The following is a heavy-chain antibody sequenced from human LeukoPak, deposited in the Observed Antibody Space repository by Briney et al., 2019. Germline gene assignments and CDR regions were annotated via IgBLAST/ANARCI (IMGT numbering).Heavy chain of an antibody. CDR2: ISSSGSTI. CDR3: AKFSEDIVVVPAAMGGGYYYYYMDV. Sequence: PGGSLRLSCAASGFTFSDYYMSWIRQAPGKGLEWVSYISSSGSTIYYADSVKGRFSISRDNSKNTLSLQMNSLRAEDTAVYYCAKFSEDIVVVPAAMGGGYYYYYMDVWGKGTTVTVSS. V-gene: IGHV3-11*01. CDR1: GFTFSDYY. D-gene: IGHD2-2*01. J-gene: IGHJ6*03.